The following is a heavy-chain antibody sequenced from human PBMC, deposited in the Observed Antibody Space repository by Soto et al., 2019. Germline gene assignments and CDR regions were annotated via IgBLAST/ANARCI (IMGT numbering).Heavy chain of an antibody. V-gene: IGHV4-4*07. CDR3: ARGMGRYFDL. CDR1: GDSISNFY. J-gene: IGHJ2*01. D-gene: IGHD2-8*01. Sequence: WETLSLTCTVSGDSISNFYWSWIRQPTGKGLESLGRISARGTTNYNPSLQSRVAMSLDTSKNQFSLRLTSLSAADTAVYFCARGMGRYFDLWGRGTLVTVSS. CDR2: ISARGTT.